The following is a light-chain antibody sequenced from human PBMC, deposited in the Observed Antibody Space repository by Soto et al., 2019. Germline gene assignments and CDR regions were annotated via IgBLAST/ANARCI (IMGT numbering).Light chain of an antibody. V-gene: IGKV3-20*01. CDR2: GAS. Sequence: ETVLTQSPGTLSLSPGERATLSCRASQSVSSNYLAWYQQKPGQAPRLLVYGASSRATGIPDRFSGSGSGTDFPLTISRLEPEDFAVYYCQHYGSSPLTFGGGTKVEIK. CDR1: QSVSSNY. CDR3: QHYGSSPLT. J-gene: IGKJ4*01.